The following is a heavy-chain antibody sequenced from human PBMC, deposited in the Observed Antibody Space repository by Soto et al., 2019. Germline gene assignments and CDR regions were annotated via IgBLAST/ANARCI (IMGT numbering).Heavy chain of an antibody. Sequence: QVQLQESGPGLVKPSETLSLTCTVSGGSVSSGSYYWSWIRQPPGKGLEWIGYIYYSGSTNYNPSLKSRVTISVDTSKNQFSLKLSSVTAADTAVYYCARDPMVRANYGMDVWGQGTTVTVSS. V-gene: IGHV4-61*01. J-gene: IGHJ6*02. CDR3: ARDPMVRANYGMDV. CDR2: IYYSGST. D-gene: IGHD3-10*01. CDR1: GGSVSSGSYY.